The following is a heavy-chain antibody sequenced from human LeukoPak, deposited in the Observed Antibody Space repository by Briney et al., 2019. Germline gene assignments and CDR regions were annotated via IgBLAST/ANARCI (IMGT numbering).Heavy chain of an antibody. CDR3: ARDQLGTFDY. Sequence: GGSLRLSCAASGFTFISYWMSWVRQAPGKGREWVANIKKDGSEKYYVDSVKGRFTISRDNAKNSLYLKMNSLRAADTAVYSCARDQLGTFDYWGQGPLVTVSS. D-gene: IGHD7-27*01. CDR2: IKKDGSEK. CDR1: GFTFISYW. V-gene: IGHV3-7*01. J-gene: IGHJ4*02.